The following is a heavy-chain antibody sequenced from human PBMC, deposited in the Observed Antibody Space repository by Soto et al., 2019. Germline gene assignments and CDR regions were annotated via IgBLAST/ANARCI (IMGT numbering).Heavy chain of an antibody. V-gene: IGHV1-69*02. CDR1: GGTFSSYT. CDR3: ASAASYYERGFYDYYCMDV. D-gene: IGHD2-2*01. CDR2: IIPIPGIA. J-gene: IGHJ6*02. Sequence: QVQLVQSGAEVKKPGSSVKVSCKAAGGTFSSYTISWVRQAPGQGLEWMGRIIPIPGIANYAQKFQGRVTITADKSTSTAGMELSSLRSEDTAVDYCASAASYYERGFYDYYCMDVWGQGTTVTVSS.